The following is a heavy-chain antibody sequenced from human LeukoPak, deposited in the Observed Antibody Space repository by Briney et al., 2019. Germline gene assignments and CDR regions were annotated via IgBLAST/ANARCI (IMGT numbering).Heavy chain of an antibody. V-gene: IGHV4-59*01. J-gene: IGHJ5*02. D-gene: IGHD6-19*01. CDR1: GGSISSYY. CDR3: ARETVAGILKT. CDR2: IYYSGSA. Sequence: RSSETLSLTCTVPGGSISSYYWSWIRQPPGKGLEWIGYIYYSGSANYNPSLKSRVTISVDTSKNQFSLKLSSVTAADTAVYYCARETVAGILKTWGQGTLVTVSS.